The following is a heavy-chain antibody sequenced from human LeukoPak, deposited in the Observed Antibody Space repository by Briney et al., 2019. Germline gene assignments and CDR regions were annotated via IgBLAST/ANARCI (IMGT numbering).Heavy chain of an antibody. CDR1: GYTFSSYG. CDR3: ARDDRGYSGYACFDS. Sequence: GASVKVSCKASGYTFSSYGISWVRQAPGQGLEWMGWINAYNGNTNYAQKLQGRVTMTTDTFTSTAYMELRSLRFDDTAVYYCARDDRGYSGYACFDSWGQGTLVTVSS. J-gene: IGHJ4*02. V-gene: IGHV1-18*01. D-gene: IGHD5-12*01. CDR2: INAYNGNT.